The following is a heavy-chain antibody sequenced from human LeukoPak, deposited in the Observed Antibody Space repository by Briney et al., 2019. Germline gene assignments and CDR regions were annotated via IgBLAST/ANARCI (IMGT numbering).Heavy chain of an antibody. CDR1: GFTFSSYG. V-gene: IGHV3-30*02. CDR3: AKPADSSGYLLDY. Sequence: GGSLRLSCAASGFTFSSYGMHWVRQAPGKGLEWVAFIRYDGSNKYYAESVKGRFTISRDNSKNTLYLQMNSLRAEDTAVYYCAKPADSSGYLLDYWGQGTLVTVSS. CDR2: IRYDGSNK. J-gene: IGHJ4*02. D-gene: IGHD3-22*01.